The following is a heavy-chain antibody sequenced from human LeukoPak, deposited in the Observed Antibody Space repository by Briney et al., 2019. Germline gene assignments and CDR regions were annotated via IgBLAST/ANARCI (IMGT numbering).Heavy chain of an antibody. V-gene: IGHV7-4-1*02. CDR3: ASFGAHSFDY. Sequence: ASVKVSCKTSGYSFTSYAMNWVRQAPGQGLEFMGWINTGTGNPTYAQGFTGRFVFSLDTSVSTAYLQISTLKPEDTAVYYCASFGAHSFDYWGQGTLVTVSS. J-gene: IGHJ4*02. CDR1: GYSFTSYA. D-gene: IGHD3-10*01. CDR2: INTGTGNP.